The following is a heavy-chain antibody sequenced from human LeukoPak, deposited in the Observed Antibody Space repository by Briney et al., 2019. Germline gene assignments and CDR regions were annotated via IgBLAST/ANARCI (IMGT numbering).Heavy chain of an antibody. J-gene: IGHJ6*02. Sequence: PGGSLRLSCAASGFTFSNAWMNWVRQAPGKGLEWVGRIKSKTDGGTTDYAAPVKGRFTISRDDSKNTPYLQMNSLKTEDTAVYYCTTGLGCSSTSCYGVYYYYYGMDVWGQGTTVTVSS. CDR3: TTGLGCSSTSCYGVYYYYYGMDV. D-gene: IGHD2-2*01. V-gene: IGHV3-15*07. CDR1: GFTFSNAW. CDR2: IKSKTDGGTT.